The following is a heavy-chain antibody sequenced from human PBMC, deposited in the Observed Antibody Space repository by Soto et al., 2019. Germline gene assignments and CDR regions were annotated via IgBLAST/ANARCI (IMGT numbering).Heavy chain of an antibody. CDR1: GYSFTSYW. CDR3: ARRSPSIAAAGHYYYYYGMDV. D-gene: IGHD6-13*01. CDR2: IYPGDSDT. Sequence: GESLKISCKGSGYSFTSYWIGWVRQMPGKGLEWMGIIYPGDSDTRYSPSFQGQVTISADRSISTAYLQWSSLKASDTAMYYCARRSPSIAAAGHYYYYYGMDVWGQGTTVTVSS. J-gene: IGHJ6*02. V-gene: IGHV5-51*01.